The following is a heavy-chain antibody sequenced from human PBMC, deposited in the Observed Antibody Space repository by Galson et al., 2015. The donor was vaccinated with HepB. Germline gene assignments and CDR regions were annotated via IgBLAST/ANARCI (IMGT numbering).Heavy chain of an antibody. CDR3: ARYEGWAGMNWSPGYFLY. Sequence: QSGAEVKKPGESLKISCKGSGYTFTSYWIAWVRQMPGKGLEWMGIVYPGDSDTRYSPSFQGRVTISVDKSINTAFLQWDSLKASDSAMYVCARYEGWAGMNWSPGYFLYWGQGALVGVSS. CDR1: GYTFTSYW. CDR2: VYPGDSDT. J-gene: IGHJ1*01. D-gene: IGHD2/OR15-2a*01. V-gene: IGHV5-51*01.